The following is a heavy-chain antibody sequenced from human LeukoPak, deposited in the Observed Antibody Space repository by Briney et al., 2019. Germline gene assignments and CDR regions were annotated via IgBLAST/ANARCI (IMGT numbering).Heavy chain of an antibody. CDR2: ISAYNGNT. Sequence: ASVKVSCKASGYTFTSYGISWVRQAPGQGLEWMGWISAYNGNTNYAQKLQGRVTMTTDTSTSKAYMELRSLRSDDTAVYYCARSLLRYFDWLLPYFDYWGQGTLVTVSS. D-gene: IGHD3-9*01. V-gene: IGHV1-18*01. CDR3: ARSLLRYFDWLLPYFDY. J-gene: IGHJ4*02. CDR1: GYTFTSYG.